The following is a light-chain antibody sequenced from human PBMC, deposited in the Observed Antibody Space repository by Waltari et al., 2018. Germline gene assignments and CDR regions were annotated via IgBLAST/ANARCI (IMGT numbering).Light chain of an antibody. CDR1: QSLGHSDGNTY. V-gene: IGKV2-30*02. CDR3: MQGTHWPYT. J-gene: IGKJ2*01. Sequence: DVVMTQSPLSLPVTLGQPASISCTPSQSLGHSDGNTYLQWFQQRPGQSPRRLIYKVSYRDSGVPDRFSGSGSGTDFTLKISRVEAEDVGVYYCMQGTHWPYTFGQGTKLDIK. CDR2: KVS.